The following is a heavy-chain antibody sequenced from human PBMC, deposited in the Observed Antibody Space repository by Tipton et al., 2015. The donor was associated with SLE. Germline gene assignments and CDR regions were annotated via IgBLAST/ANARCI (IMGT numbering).Heavy chain of an antibody. D-gene: IGHD1-1*01. CDR2: IKQDGSEK. CDR1: GFTFSSYG. J-gene: IGHJ3*02. V-gene: IGHV3-7*01. Sequence: GSLRLSCAASGFTFSSYGMHWVRQAPGKGLEWVANIKQDGSEKYYVDSVKGRFTISRDNSKNTLYLQLDSLRAEDTAVYYCARDWETGFDIWGQGTMVTVSS. CDR3: ARDWETGFDI.